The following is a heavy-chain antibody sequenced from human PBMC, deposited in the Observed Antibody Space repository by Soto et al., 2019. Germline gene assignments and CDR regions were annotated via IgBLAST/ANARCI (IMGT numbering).Heavy chain of an antibody. CDR3: AKGRGYGDYEPEYFQH. V-gene: IGHV3-23*01. CDR1: GFTFSSYA. CDR2: ISGSGGST. Sequence: PGWSLRLSCAASGFTFSSYAMTWVRQAPGKGLEWVSTISGSGGSTYYADSVKGRFTISRDNSKNTLNLQMNSLRAEDTAVYYCAKGRGYGDYEPEYFQHWGQGTLVKGSS. D-gene: IGHD4-17*01. J-gene: IGHJ1*01.